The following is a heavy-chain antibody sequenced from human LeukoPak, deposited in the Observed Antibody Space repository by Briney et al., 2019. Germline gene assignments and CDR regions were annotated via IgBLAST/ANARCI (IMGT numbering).Heavy chain of an antibody. CDR1: GFTFSDYY. CDR3: ARGDYYKPLDY. V-gene: IGHV3-11*04. D-gene: IGHD3-22*01. CDR2: ISSSGSTI. Sequence: GGSLRLSCAASGFTFSDYYMSWIRQAPGKGLEWVSYISSSGSTIYYADSVKGRFTISRDNSKNTLYLQMNSLRAEDTAVYYCARGDYYKPLDYWGQGTLVTVSS. J-gene: IGHJ4*02.